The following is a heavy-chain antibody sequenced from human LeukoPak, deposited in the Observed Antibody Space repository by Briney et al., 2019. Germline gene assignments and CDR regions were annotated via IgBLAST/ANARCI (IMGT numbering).Heavy chain of an antibody. Sequence: GASVTVSFKASGGTFSSYAISWVRQAPGQGLEWMGGIIPIFGTADYAQKFQGRVTITADESTSTAYMELSSLRSEDTAVYYCARAGDSNFDYWGQGTLVTVSS. CDR1: GGTFSSYA. CDR2: IIPIFGTA. CDR3: ARAGDSNFDY. J-gene: IGHJ4*02. D-gene: IGHD1-26*01. V-gene: IGHV1-69*13.